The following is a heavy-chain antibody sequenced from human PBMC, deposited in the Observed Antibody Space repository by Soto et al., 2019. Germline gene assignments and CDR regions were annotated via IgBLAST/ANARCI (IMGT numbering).Heavy chain of an antibody. CDR3: ARDTPPTDY. CDR2: ISAYNTNT. CDR1: GYTFTSYH. Sequence: QVQLVQSGAEVKKPGASVKVSCKTSGYTFTSYHISWVRQAPGQGLEWMGWISAYNTNTNYAQKFQGRVTMTTDTLTSTAYMELKSLRSDDTDVYYCARDTPPTDYWGQGTLVTVSS. J-gene: IGHJ4*02. V-gene: IGHV1-18*01.